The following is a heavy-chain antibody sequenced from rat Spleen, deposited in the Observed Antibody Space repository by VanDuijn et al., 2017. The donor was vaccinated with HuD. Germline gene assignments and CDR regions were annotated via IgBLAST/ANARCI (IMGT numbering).Heavy chain of an antibody. V-gene: IGHV5-31*01. CDR1: GFTFTNYW. D-gene: IGHD1-11*01. CDR3: TAGGGYWDY. Sequence: EVQLVESGGGLVQPGRSLKLSCVTSGFTFTNYWMTWIRQAPGKGLEWVASIAVTGGDTSYPDSVKGRFTISRDNAKSTLYLQMNSLRSEDTATYYCTAGGGYWDYWGQGVMVTVSS. J-gene: IGHJ2*01. CDR2: IAVTGGDT.